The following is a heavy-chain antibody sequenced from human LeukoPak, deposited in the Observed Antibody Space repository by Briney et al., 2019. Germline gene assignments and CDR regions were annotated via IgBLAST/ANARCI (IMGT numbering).Heavy chain of an antibody. Sequence: PGGSLRLSCAASGFTVSSNYMSWVRHAPGKGLEWVSVIYSGGSTYYADSVKGRFTISRDNSKNTLYLQMNSLRAEDTAVYYCARDFYDSSGDWGQGTLVTVSS. CDR2: IYSGGST. CDR3: ARDFYDSSGD. J-gene: IGHJ4*02. CDR1: GFTVSSNY. D-gene: IGHD3-22*01. V-gene: IGHV3-66*01.